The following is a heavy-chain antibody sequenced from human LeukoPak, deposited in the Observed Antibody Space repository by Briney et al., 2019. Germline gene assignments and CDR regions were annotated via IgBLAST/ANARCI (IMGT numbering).Heavy chain of an antibody. CDR2: IYPGDSDT. CDR1: GYSFTSYW. V-gene: IGHV5-51*01. J-gene: IGHJ4*02. Sequence: GESLKISCKGSGYSFTSYWIGWVRQMPGKGLERMGIIYPGDSDTRYSPSFQGQVTISADKSISTAYLQWSSLKASGTAMYYCARPPDSSSHGSMPDYWGQGTLVTVSS. D-gene: IGHD6-6*01. CDR3: ARPPDSSSHGSMPDY.